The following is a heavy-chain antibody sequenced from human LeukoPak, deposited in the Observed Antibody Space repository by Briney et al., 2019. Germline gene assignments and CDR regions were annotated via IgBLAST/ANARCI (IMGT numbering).Heavy chain of an antibody. V-gene: IGHV4-59*01. CDR1: GGSISSYY. CDR2: ICYSGST. J-gene: IGHJ6*04. CDR3: ARVSSRLRTGMDV. D-gene: IGHD3-16*01. Sequence: SETLSLTCTVSGGSISSYYWSWIRQPPGKGLEWIGYICYSGSTNYNPSLKSRVTISVDTSKNQFSLKLSSVTAADTAVYYCARVSSRLRTGMDVWGKGTTVTVSS.